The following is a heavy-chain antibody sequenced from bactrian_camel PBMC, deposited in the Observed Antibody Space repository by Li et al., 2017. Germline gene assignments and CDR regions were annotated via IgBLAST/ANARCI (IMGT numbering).Heavy chain of an antibody. Sequence: VQLVESGGGLVRPGGSLTLSCVASGFTFRSYDMSWVRQAPGKGLEWVTSIGYAGSNYADSVKGRFTISRDNAKNTVYLQMYSLEPDDTAVYYCARDSVVAGSDNYWGQGTQVTVS. V-gene: IGHV3S10*01. D-gene: IGHD6*01. CDR2: IGYAGS. J-gene: IGHJ4*01. CDR1: GFTFRSYD. CDR3: ARDSVVAGSDNY.